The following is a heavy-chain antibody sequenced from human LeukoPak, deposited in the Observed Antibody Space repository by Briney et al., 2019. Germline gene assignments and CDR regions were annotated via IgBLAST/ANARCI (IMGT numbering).Heavy chain of an antibody. CDR1: GFTVSDNH. V-gene: IGHV3-53*04. Sequence: GGSLRLSCAASGFTVSDNHVSWVRQAPGKGLQWVSVTYNSGDTYYADSVQGRFIISRLNSRNTLYLQMNSLRPEDTAVYYCAGLYSGSFVYWGQGTLVTVSS. CDR2: TYNSGDT. CDR3: AGLYSGSFVY. J-gene: IGHJ4*02. D-gene: IGHD1-26*01.